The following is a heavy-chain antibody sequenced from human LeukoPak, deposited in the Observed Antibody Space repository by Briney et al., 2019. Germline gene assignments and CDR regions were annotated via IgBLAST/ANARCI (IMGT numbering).Heavy chain of an antibody. CDR2: ISGSGSST. V-gene: IGHV3-23*01. Sequence: GGSLRFSCAASGFTFSNYVMSWVRQAPGKGLEWVSGISGSGSSTYYADSVKGRFTISRDNSKNTLYLHMNSLRAEDTALYYCTKDKSVGSQDYGMDVWGQGTTVTVSS. D-gene: IGHD1-26*01. CDR3: TKDKSVGSQDYGMDV. CDR1: GFTFSNYV. J-gene: IGHJ6*02.